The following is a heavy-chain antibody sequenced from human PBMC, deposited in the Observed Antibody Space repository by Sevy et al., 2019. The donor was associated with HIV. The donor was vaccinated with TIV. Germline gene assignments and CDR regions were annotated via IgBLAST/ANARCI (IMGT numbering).Heavy chain of an antibody. V-gene: IGHV3-11*06. CDR1: GFTFSDYY. D-gene: IGHD5-12*01. CDR2: ISSSSYT. J-gene: IGHJ4*02. Sequence: GGSLRLSCAASGFTFSDYYMSWIRQAPGKGLEWVSYISSSSYTNYADSVKGRFTISRDNAKNSLYLQMNSLRAEDTAVYYCARVDQDSGYDLEGYWGQGTLVTVSS. CDR3: ARVDQDSGYDLEGY.